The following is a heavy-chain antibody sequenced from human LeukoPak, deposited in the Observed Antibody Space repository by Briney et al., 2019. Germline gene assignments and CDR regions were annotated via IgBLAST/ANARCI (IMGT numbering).Heavy chain of an antibody. CDR1: GGSISSYY. D-gene: IGHD1-1*01. CDR3: ARQTGMPFDY. V-gene: IGHV4-59*08. CDR2: IYYSGST. J-gene: IGHJ4*02. Sequence: SETLSLTCTVSGGSISSYYWSWIRQPPGKGLEWIGYIYYSGSTNYNPSLKSRVTISVDTSKNQFSLKLSSVTAADTAVYYCARQTGMPFDYWGQGTLVTVSS.